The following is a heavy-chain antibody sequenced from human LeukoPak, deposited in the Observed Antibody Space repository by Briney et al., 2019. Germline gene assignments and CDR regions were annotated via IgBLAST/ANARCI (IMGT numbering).Heavy chain of an antibody. CDR3: AKGLRGYSNCFYYFEY. CDR1: GFTFSSYA. V-gene: IGHV3-30*18. D-gene: IGHD4-11*01. CDR2: ISYDGSNK. J-gene: IGHJ4*02. Sequence: PGRSLRLSCAASGFTFSSYAMHWVRQAPGKGLEWVAVISYDGSNKHYADSVKGRFTISRDNSKNTLYLQMNSLRAEDTAVYYCAKGLRGYSNCFYYFEYWGQGTLVTVSS.